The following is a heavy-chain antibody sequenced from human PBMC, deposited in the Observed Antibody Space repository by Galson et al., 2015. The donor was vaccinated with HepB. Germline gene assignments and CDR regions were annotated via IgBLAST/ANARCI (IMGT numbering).Heavy chain of an antibody. Sequence: SLRLSCAASGFTFSDYYMSWIRQAPGKGLEWVSYISSSSSYTNYADSVKGRFTISRDNAKNSLYLRMNSLRAEDTAVYYCARHYSRDYCSGGSCSSLGLYYWGQGTLVTVSS. J-gene: IGHJ4*02. D-gene: IGHD2-15*01. CDR2: ISSSSSYT. CDR1: GFTFSDYY. V-gene: IGHV3-11*06. CDR3: ARHYSRDYCSGGSCSSLGLYY.